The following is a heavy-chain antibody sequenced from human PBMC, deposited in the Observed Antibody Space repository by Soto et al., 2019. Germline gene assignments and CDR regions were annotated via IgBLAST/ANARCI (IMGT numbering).Heavy chain of an antibody. CDR1: GYTFTSYG. CDR2: ISAYNGNT. J-gene: IGHJ4*02. Sequence: ASVKVSCKASGYTFTSYGISWVRQAPGQGLEWMGWISAYNGNTNYAQKLQGRVTMTTDTSTSTAYMELRSLRSDDTAVYYCARDLHSSSWDPYLGYWGQGTLVTVSS. CDR3: ARDLHSSSWDPYLGY. D-gene: IGHD6-13*01. V-gene: IGHV1-18*01.